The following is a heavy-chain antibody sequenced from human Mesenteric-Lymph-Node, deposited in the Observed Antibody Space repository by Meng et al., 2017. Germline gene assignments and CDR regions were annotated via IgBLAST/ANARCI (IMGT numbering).Heavy chain of an antibody. Sequence: ASVKVSCKASGYTFTGYYMHWVRQAPGQGLEWMEWMNPNSGNTGYAQKFQGRVTMTRNTSISTAYMELSSLRSEDTAVYYCASSSRYYYDIGAFDIWGQGTMVTVSS. CDR1: GYTFTGYY. J-gene: IGHJ3*02. V-gene: IGHV1-8*02. CDR2: MNPNSGNT. D-gene: IGHD3-22*01. CDR3: ASSSRYYYDIGAFDI.